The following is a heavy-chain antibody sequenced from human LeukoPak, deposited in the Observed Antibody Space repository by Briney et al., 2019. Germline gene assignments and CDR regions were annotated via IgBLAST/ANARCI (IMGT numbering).Heavy chain of an antibody. D-gene: IGHD6-19*01. CDR2: ISGSGGST. V-gene: IGHV3-23*01. CDR1: GFTFSSYA. J-gene: IGHJ4*02. Sequence: GGSLRLSCAASGFTFSSYAMSWVRQAPGKGLEWVSAISGSGGSTYYADSVKGRFIISRDNSKNTLYLQMNSLRAEDTAVYYCAKSVVGDSSGYFDYWGQGTLVTVSS. CDR3: AKSVVGDSSGYFDY.